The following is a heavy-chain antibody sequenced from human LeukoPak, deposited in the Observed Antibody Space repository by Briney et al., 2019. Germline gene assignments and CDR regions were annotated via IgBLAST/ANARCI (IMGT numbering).Heavy chain of an antibody. D-gene: IGHD2-15*01. J-gene: IGHJ4*02. CDR1: GFTFDEYG. V-gene: IGHV3-20*04. Sequence: GGSLRLSCAASGFTFDEYGMSWVRQAPGKGLEWVSGINWNGDDTDYADSVKGRFTISRDNAKNSLYLQMNSLRAEDTALYYCAKDIGPNPYYFDYWGQGTLVTVSS. CDR3: AKDIGPNPYYFDY. CDR2: INWNGDDT.